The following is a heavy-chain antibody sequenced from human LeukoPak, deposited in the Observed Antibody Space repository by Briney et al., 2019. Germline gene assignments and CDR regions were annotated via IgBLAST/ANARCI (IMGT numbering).Heavy chain of an antibody. CDR1: GFTFSSYS. D-gene: IGHD5-18*01. CDR2: ISSSSSYI. CDR3: ARHDTAMATDYGMDV. V-gene: IGHV3-21*01. Sequence: SGGSLRLSCAASGFTFSSYSMNWVRQAPGKGLEWVSSISSSSSYIYYADSVKGRFTISRDNAKNSLYLQMNSLRAEDTAVYYCARHDTAMATDYGMDVWGQGTTVTVSS. J-gene: IGHJ6*02.